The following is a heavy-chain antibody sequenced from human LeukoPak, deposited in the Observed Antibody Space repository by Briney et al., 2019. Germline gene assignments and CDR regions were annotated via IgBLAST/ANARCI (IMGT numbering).Heavy chain of an antibody. V-gene: IGHV1-69*13. CDR2: IIPIFGTA. J-gene: IGHJ6*03. CDR1: GGTFSSYA. CDR3: ARDRITTWKGGYYYYYMDV. Sequence: SVKVSCKASGGTFSSYAISWVRQAPGQGLEWMGGIIPIFGTANYAQKFQGRVTITADESTSTAYMELSSLRSEGTAVYYCARDRITTWKGGYYYYYMDVWGKGTTVTVSS. D-gene: IGHD4-11*01.